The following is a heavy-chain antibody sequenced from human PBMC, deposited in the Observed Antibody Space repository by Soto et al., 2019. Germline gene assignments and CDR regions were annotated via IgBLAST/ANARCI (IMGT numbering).Heavy chain of an antibody. Sequence: LKISFKGSGYSFTSYWISWVRQMPGKGLEWMGRIDPSDSYTNYSPSFQGHVTISADKSISTAYLQWSSLKASDTAMYYCATWAPSLPGGYYTPGMDVWGQGTTVTVSS. D-gene: IGHD3-3*01. CDR1: GYSFTSYW. J-gene: IGHJ6*02. V-gene: IGHV5-10-1*01. CDR2: IDPSDSYT. CDR3: ATWAPSLPGGYYTPGMDV.